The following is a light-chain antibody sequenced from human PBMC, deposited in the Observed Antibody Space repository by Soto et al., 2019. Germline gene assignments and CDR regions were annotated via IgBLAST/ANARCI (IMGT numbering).Light chain of an antibody. CDR2: KAS. CDR3: QKHNSFSTT. CDR1: ESISRW. J-gene: IGKJ5*01. Sequence: IQLTQSPSTLSASVVDRVTITCRASESISRWLAWYQQKPGKAPKLLIYKASSLESGVPSRFSGSETGTKLTLTINNLQADHFATYSCQKHNSFSTTFGQGTRPETK. V-gene: IGKV1-5*03.